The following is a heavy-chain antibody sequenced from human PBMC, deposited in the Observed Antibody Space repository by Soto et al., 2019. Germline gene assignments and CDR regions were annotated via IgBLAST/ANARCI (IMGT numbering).Heavy chain of an antibody. Sequence: PGGSLRLSCAASGFTFSTYDLHWVRQAPGKGLEYVSGTRHRGSSTYYANSVKGRFTISRDNSKNTLYLQMGSLRPEDMAVYYCVRDPFVHDAFDFWGQGTMVTVSS. J-gene: IGHJ3*01. V-gene: IGHV3-64*01. CDR2: TRHRGSST. CDR1: GFTFSTYD. CDR3: VRDPFVHDAFDF.